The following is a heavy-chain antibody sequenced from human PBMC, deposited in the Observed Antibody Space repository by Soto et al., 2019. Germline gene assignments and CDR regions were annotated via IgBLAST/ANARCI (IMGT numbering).Heavy chain of an antibody. CDR2: TRNKANSYTT. V-gene: IGHV3-72*01. J-gene: IGHJ3*02. CDR3: ARGDYGSGSYYADAFDI. D-gene: IGHD3-10*01. CDR1: GFTFSDHY. Sequence: GGSLRLSCAASGFTFSDHYMDWVRQAPGKGLEWVGRTRNKANSYTTESAASVKGRFTISRDDSKNSLYLQMNSLKTEDTAVYYCARGDYGSGSYYADAFDIWGQGTMVTVSS.